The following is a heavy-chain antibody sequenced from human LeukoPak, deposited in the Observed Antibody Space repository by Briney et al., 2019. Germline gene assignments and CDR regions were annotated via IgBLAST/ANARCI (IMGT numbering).Heavy chain of an antibody. CDR1: GFTFSSYG. V-gene: IGHV3-30*18. J-gene: IGHJ6*03. CDR2: ISYDGSNK. D-gene: IGHD3-3*01. CDR3: AKDRFGSLSYYYYYMDV. Sequence: GGSLRLSCAASGFTFSSYGMHWVRQAPGKGLEGVAVISYDGSNKYYADSVKGRFTISRDNSKNTLYLQMNSLRAEDTAVYYCAKDRFGSLSYYYYYMDVWGKGTTVTVSS.